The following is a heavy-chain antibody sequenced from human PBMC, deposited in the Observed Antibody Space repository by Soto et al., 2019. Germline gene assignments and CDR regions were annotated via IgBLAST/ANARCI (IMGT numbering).Heavy chain of an antibody. J-gene: IGHJ6*02. V-gene: IGHV5-10-1*01. Sequence: PGESLNISFTGSGSSFTSYCISWVREMPLKVLEWIGMIDPSDSYTNYGPSFQGHVTISADKSISTAYLQWSSLKASDTAMYYCATTRDGTGITNSSGWNKLWYYYYGMDVWGQGTTVTVTS. CDR2: IDPSDSYT. CDR3: ATTRDGTGITNSSGWNKLWYYYYGMDV. D-gene: IGHD6-19*01. CDR1: GSSFTSYC.